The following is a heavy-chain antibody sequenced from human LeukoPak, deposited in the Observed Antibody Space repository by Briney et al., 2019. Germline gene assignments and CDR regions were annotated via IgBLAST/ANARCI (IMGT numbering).Heavy chain of an antibody. CDR1: GGSISSSTYY. CDR3: ARDHGSSNWFYY. CDR2: IYYSGTT. J-gene: IGHJ5*01. D-gene: IGHD6-13*01. V-gene: IGHV4-39*07. Sequence: PSETLSLTCTVSGGSISSSTYYWGWIRQPPGKGLEWIGSIYYSGTTYYNPSLKSRVTISLDTSKNQWSLKLSSVTAADTAAYYCARDHGSSNWFYYWGQGTLVTVSS.